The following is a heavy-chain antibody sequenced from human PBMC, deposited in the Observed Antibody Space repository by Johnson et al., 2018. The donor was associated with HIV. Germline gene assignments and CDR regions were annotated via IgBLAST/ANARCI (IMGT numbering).Heavy chain of an antibody. D-gene: IGHD1-26*01. V-gene: IGHV3-30*04. Sequence: QVFLVVSGGGVVQPGRSLRLSCAASGFTFSSYAMHWVRQAPGKGLEWVAVISYDGSNKYYADSVKGRFTISRDNSKNTLYLQMNSLRAEDTAVYYCARGKYSGSFTSPDAFDIWGQGTMVTVSS. CDR2: ISYDGSNK. CDR3: ARGKYSGSFTSPDAFDI. J-gene: IGHJ3*02. CDR1: GFTFSSYA.